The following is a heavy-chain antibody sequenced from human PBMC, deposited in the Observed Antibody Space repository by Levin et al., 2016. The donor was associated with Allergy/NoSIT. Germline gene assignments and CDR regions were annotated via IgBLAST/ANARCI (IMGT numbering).Heavy chain of an antibody. CDR3: ARRGVGATPRGPFDY. J-gene: IGHJ4*02. V-gene: IGHV4-4*02. CDR2: IYHSGST. Sequence: VRQAPGKGLEWIGEIYHSGSTNYNPSLKSRVTISVDKSKNQFSLKLSSVTAADTAVYYCARRGVGATPRGPFDYWGQGTLVTVSS. D-gene: IGHD1-26*01.